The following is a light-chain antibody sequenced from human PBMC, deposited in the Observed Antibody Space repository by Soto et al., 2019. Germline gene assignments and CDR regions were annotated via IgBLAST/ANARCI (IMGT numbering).Light chain of an antibody. CDR3: QQYNDNWT. V-gene: IGKV1-5*03. J-gene: IGKJ1*01. CDR2: KAS. CDR1: QSISSW. Sequence: DIQMTPSPSTLSASVGDRVTITCRASQSISSWLAWYQQKPGTAPNLLIYKASTLQSGVPSRFSGSGSGTEFTLTISSLQPDDSATYYCQQYNDNWTFGQGTKV.